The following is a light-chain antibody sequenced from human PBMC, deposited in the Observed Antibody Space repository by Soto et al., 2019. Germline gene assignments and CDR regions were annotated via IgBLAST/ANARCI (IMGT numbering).Light chain of an antibody. J-gene: IGKJ2*01. CDR3: QQYNSYLYS. CDR2: KAS. CDR1: QSVNSR. V-gene: IGKV1-5*03. Sequence: RATITCRASQSVNSRLAWYQQKPGKAPKLLIYKASSLESGVPSRFSGSGSGTEFTLTISSLQPDDFATYYCQQYNSYLYSFGQGTKVDIK.